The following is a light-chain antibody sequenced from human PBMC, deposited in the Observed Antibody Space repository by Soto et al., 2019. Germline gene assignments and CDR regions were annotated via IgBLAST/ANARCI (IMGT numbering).Light chain of an antibody. V-gene: IGKV1-5*01. CDR2: DAS. Sequence: DIQMTQSPSTLSASVGDRVTITCRASQSISSWLAWYQQKPGKAPKLLIYDASSLESGVPSRFSGSGSGTDFTLTISSLQPDDFATYYCQQYNSYSETFGQGTKLDIK. CDR1: QSISSW. J-gene: IGKJ2*01. CDR3: QQYNSYSET.